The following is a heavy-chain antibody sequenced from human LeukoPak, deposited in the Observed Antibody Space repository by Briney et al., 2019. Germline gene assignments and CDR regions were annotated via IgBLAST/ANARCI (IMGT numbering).Heavy chain of an antibody. V-gene: IGHV4-59*01. CDR2: IYYSGST. CDR3: ARESLRYFDSAYYYMDV. D-gene: IGHD3-9*01. CDR1: GGSISSCY. Sequence: SETLSLTCTVSGGSISSCYWSWIRQPPGKGLEWIGYIYYSGSTNYNPSLKSQVTISVDTSKNQFSLKLSSVTAADTAVYYCARESLRYFDSAYYYMDVWGKGTTVTVSS. J-gene: IGHJ6*03.